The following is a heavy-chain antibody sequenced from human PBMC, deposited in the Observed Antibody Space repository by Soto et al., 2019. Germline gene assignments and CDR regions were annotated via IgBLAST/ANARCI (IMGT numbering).Heavy chain of an antibody. J-gene: IGHJ4*02. CDR3: ARGGLEHFDY. CDR1: GFNLRSYC. CDR2: INGYGTSI. Sequence: EVQLVESGGGLVQPGGSLRLSCAASGFNLRSYCTHWVRQAPGKGLVWVSRINGYGTSINYAESVEGRCTISRDDAKREVYLQMNNHRAEDPSVYYCARGGLEHFDYWGQGALVTVSS. V-gene: IGHV3-74*02.